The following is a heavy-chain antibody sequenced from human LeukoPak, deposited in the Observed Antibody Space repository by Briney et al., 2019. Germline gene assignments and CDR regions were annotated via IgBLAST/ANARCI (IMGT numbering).Heavy chain of an antibody. Sequence: GGSLRLSCAASGFNFITYTMNWVRQAPGKGLEWVSSISSSSSYIYYADSVQGRFTISRGNAKNSLYLQMNSLRAEDTAVYYCARDRGPVGIAVAGTTGYFQHWGQGTLVTVSS. V-gene: IGHV3-21*01. CDR1: GFNFITYT. J-gene: IGHJ1*01. D-gene: IGHD6-19*01. CDR3: ARDRGPVGIAVAGTTGYFQH. CDR2: ISSSSSYI.